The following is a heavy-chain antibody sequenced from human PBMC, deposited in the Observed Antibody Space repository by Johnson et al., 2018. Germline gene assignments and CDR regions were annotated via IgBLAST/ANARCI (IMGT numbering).Heavy chain of an antibody. Sequence: QVQLVQSGAEVKKPGASVKVSCKASGYTFTSYAMHWVRQAPGQRLEWMGWINAGNGNTKYSQKFQGRVTITRDTSASTAYMELSSLRSEDTAVYYCARDPVDCSSTSCPRRDYYYYMDVWGKGTTVTVSS. V-gene: IGHV1-3*01. D-gene: IGHD2-2*01. CDR3: ARDPVDCSSTSCPRRDYYYYMDV. CDR1: GYTFTSYA. CDR2: INAGNGNT. J-gene: IGHJ6*03.